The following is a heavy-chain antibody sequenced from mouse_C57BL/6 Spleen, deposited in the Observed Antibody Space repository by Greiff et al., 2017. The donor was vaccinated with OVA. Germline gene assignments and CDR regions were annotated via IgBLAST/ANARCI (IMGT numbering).Heavy chain of an antibody. Sequence: EVHLVESGGGLVQPGGSMKLSCVASGFTFSNYWMNWVRQSPEKGLEWVAQIRLKSDNNATHYAESVKGRFTISIDDSKSSVYLQMNNLRAEYTGIYYYTDVYYYGSSYWYFDVWGTGTTVTVSS. D-gene: IGHD1-1*01. V-gene: IGHV6-3*01. J-gene: IGHJ1*03. CDR1: GFTFSNYW. CDR3: TDVYYYGSSYWYFDV. CDR2: IRLKSDNNAT.